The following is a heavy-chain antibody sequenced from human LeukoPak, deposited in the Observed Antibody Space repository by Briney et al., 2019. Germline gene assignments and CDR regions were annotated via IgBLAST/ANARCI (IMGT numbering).Heavy chain of an antibody. CDR1: GFTLSSYS. D-gene: IGHD3/OR15-3a*01. V-gene: IGHV3-48*01. J-gene: IGHJ4*02. CDR2: INFDGTTM. CDR3: ARVLRGTGAVGRPFDY. Sequence: GGSLRLSCAASGFTLSSYSMNWVRQAPGKGLEWLSYINFDGTTMYYADSVRGRFTISRDNAKNSLYLQMNSLRADDTAVYYCARVLRGTGAVGRPFDYWGQGTLVTVSS.